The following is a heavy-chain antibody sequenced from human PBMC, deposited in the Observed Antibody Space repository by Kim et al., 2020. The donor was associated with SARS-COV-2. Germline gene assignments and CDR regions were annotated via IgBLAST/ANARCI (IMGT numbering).Heavy chain of an antibody. J-gene: IGHJ3*02. D-gene: IGHD3-3*01. CDR3: ARQYYDFWSGYYFGI. Sequence: PSLKRRFTISLDTSKNQFSLKLSSVTAADTAVYYCARQYYDFWSGYYFGIWGQGTMVTVSS. V-gene: IGHV4-39*01.